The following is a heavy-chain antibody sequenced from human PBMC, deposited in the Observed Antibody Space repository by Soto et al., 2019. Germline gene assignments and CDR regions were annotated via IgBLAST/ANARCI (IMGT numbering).Heavy chain of an antibody. D-gene: IGHD3-3*01. CDR1: GGTFSSYA. CDR2: IIPIFGTA. J-gene: IGHJ6*02. Sequence: ASVKVSCKASGGTFSSYASSWVRQAPGQGLEWMGGIIPIFGTANYAQKFQGRVTITADKSTSTAYMELSSLRSEDTAVYYCARALVEWLVYGMDVWGQGTTVTVSS. CDR3: ARALVEWLVYGMDV. V-gene: IGHV1-69*06.